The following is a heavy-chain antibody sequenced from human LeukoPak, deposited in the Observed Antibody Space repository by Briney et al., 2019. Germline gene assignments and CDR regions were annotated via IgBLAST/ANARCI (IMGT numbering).Heavy chain of an antibody. Sequence: GRSLRLSCAASGFTFDDYAMHWVRQAPGKGLEWVSGISWNSGSIGYADSVKGRFTISRDNAKNSLYLQMNSLRAEDTALYYCAKDIVSRGWFGEFPYYGMDVWGQGTTVTVSS. D-gene: IGHD3-10*01. CDR3: AKDIVSRGWFGEFPYYGMDV. J-gene: IGHJ6*02. CDR1: GFTFDDYA. CDR2: ISWNSGSI. V-gene: IGHV3-9*01.